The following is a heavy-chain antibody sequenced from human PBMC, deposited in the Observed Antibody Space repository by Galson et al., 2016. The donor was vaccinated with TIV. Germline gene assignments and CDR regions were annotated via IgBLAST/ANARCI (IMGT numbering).Heavy chain of an antibody. J-gene: IGHJ4*02. CDR3: ARSNGGGYRAPSFDY. CDR1: GYTFTSNG. D-gene: IGHD1-26*01. V-gene: IGHV1-18*01. Sequence: SVKVSCKASGYTFTSNGISWVRQAPGQGLEWMGWISAYNGDTNHAQTFQGRVTMTTDTSTSTAYMELRSLRSDDTAVYYCARSNGGGYRAPSFDYWGQGTLVTVSS. CDR2: ISAYNGDT.